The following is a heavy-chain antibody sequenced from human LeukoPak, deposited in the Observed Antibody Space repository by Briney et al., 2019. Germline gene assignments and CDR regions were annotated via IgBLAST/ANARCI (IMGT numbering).Heavy chain of an antibody. CDR1: GYTLTELS. J-gene: IGHJ4*02. Sequence: ASVKVSCKVSGYTLTELSMHWVRQAPGKGPEWMGGFDPEDGETIYAQKFQGRVTMTEDTSTDTAYMELSSLRSEDTAVYYCATPRYYYDSSGYYAFDYWGQGTLVTVSS. V-gene: IGHV1-24*01. D-gene: IGHD3-22*01. CDR3: ATPRYYYDSSGYYAFDY. CDR2: FDPEDGET.